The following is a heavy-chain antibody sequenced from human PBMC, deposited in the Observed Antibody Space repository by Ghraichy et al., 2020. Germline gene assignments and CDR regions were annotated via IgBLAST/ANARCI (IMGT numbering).Heavy chain of an antibody. Sequence: SQTLSLTCTVSGGSISSYYWSWIRQPAGKGLEWIGRIYTSGSTNYNPSLKSRVTMSVDTSKNQFSLKLSSVTAADTAVYYCARGRIAVAPTAQYYYYGMDVWGQGTTVTVSS. V-gene: IGHV4-4*07. J-gene: IGHJ6*02. CDR1: GGSISSYY. CDR3: ARGRIAVAPTAQYYYYGMDV. D-gene: IGHD6-19*01. CDR2: IYTSGST.